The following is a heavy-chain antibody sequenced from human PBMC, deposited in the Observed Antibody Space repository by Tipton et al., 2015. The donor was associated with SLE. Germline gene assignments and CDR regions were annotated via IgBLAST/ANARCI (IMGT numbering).Heavy chain of an antibody. J-gene: IGHJ4*02. CDR2: IKDRGST. CDR1: GGSFSGYY. V-gene: IGHV4-34*01. CDR3: ARDLFVEFYRSWSDYAYYFDY. Sequence: TLSLTCAVFGGSFYGGSFSGYYWSWIRQRPGKGLEWIGEIKDRGSTYYNPSLKSRVTISVDTSGNQVSLRLRSVTAADTAVYYCARDLFVEFYRSWSDYAYYFDYWGQGVLVTVSS. D-gene: IGHD3-3*01.